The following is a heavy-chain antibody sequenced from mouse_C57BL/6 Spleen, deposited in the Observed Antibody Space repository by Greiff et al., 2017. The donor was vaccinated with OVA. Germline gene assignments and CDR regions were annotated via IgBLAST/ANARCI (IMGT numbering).Heavy chain of an antibody. CDR2: ISSDSSTI. CDR1: GFTFSDYG. J-gene: IGHJ2*01. CDR3: TRGFYYFDY. V-gene: IGHV5-17*01. Sequence: EVKVVESGGGLVKPGGSLKLSCAASGFTFSDYGMHWVRQAPEKGLEWVAYISSDSSTIYYADTVRGRFTISRDNAKNTLFLQMTSLRSEDTAMYYCTRGFYYFDYWGQGTTLTVSS.